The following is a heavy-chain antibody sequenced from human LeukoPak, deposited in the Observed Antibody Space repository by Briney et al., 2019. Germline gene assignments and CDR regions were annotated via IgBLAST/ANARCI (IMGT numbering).Heavy chain of an antibody. V-gene: IGHV1-69*05. D-gene: IGHD6-13*01. CDR1: GGTFSSYA. J-gene: IGHJ3*02. CDR2: IIPIFGTA. Sequence: ASVKVSCRASGGTFSSYAISWVRQAPEQGLEWMGRIIPIFGTADYAQKFQGRVTITTDESTSTAYMELSSLRSEDTALYYCARETAAAGNDAFDIWGQGTMGTVSS. CDR3: ARETAAAGNDAFDI.